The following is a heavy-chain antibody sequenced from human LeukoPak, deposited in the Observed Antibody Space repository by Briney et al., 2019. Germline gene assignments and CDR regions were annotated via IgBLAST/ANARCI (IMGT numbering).Heavy chain of an antibody. Sequence: GGSLRLSCAASGFAFTDYAISWVRQAPGRGLEWVSAITDSGGATYYADSVKGRFTISRDNSKNTLYLQMNSLRGDDTAIYYCAKAYTRSWYAAFDIWGQGTMVTISS. J-gene: IGHJ3*02. D-gene: IGHD6-13*01. CDR1: GFAFTDYA. CDR2: ITDSGGAT. V-gene: IGHV3-23*01. CDR3: AKAYTRSWYAAFDI.